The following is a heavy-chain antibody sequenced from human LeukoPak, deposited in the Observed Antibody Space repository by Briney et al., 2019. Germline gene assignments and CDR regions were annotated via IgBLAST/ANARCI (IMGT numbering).Heavy chain of an antibody. V-gene: IGHV3-74*01. D-gene: IGHD6-6*01. Sequence: GGSLILSGAASGFNFSSYGMHWVRQAPGKGLVWVSRINSDGSITNYADSVKGRFTISRDNAKNTLYLQMNSLRAEDTALYYCVSRCYSSSRVNYWGQGTLVTVSS. J-gene: IGHJ4*02. CDR2: INSDGSIT. CDR1: GFNFSSYG. CDR3: VSRCYSSSRVNY.